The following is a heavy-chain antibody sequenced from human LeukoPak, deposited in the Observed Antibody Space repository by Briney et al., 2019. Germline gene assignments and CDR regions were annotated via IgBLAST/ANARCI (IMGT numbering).Heavy chain of an antibody. J-gene: IGHJ2*01. Sequence: PSETLSLTCTVSGGSISSSSYYWGWIRQPPGKGLEWIGSIYYSGSTYYNPSLKSRVTISVDTSKNQFSLKLSSVTAADTAVYYCARRDGSGSSRRYRHFDLWGRGTLVAVSS. D-gene: IGHD3-10*01. V-gene: IGHV4-39*01. CDR2: IYYSGST. CDR3: ARRDGSGSSRRYRHFDL. CDR1: GGSISSSSYY.